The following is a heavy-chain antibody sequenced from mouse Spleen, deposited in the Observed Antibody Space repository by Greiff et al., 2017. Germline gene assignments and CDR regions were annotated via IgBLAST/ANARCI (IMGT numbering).Heavy chain of an antibody. J-gene: IGHJ4*01. CDR1: GYTFTDYA. CDR2: ISTYYGDA. CDR3: ARRYGYEAMDY. V-gene: IGHV1S137*01. D-gene: IGHD1-1*02. Sequence: VQLQQSGAELVRPGVSVKISCKGSGYTFTDYAMHWVKQSHAKSLEWIGVISTYYGDASYNQKFKGKATMTVDKSSSTAYMELARLTSEDSAIYYGARRYGYEAMDYWGQGTSVTVSS.